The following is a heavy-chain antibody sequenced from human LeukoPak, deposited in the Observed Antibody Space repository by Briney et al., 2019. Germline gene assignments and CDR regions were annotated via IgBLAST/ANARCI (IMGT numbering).Heavy chain of an antibody. D-gene: IGHD3-22*01. J-gene: IGHJ4*02. CDR3: ARGSSSTGYYFDY. CDR2: ISGSGGST. CDR1: GFTFSSYA. Sequence: GGSLRLSCAASGFTFSSYAMSWVRQAPGKGLEWVSAISGSGGSTYYADSVKGRFTISRDNSKNTLYLQMNSLRAEDTAVYYCARGSSSTGYYFDYWGQGTLVTVSS. V-gene: IGHV3-23*01.